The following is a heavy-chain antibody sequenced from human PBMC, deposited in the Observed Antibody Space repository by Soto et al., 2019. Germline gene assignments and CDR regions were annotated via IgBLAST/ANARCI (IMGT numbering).Heavy chain of an antibody. V-gene: IGHV1-46*01. Sequence: ASVKVSCKASGYTFTSYYMHWVRKTPGQGLEWMGIINPSSGSTRYSQKFQGRVTMTRDTSASTAYMELSSLRSEDTAVYYCASHYDSSGYYYRGLDYWGQGTLVTVPS. D-gene: IGHD3-22*01. CDR1: GYTFTSYY. J-gene: IGHJ4*02. CDR3: ASHYDSSGYYYRGLDY. CDR2: INPSSGST.